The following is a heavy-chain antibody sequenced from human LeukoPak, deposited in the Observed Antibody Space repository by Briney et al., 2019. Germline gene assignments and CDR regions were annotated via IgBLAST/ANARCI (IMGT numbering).Heavy chain of an antibody. D-gene: IGHD2-15*01. V-gene: IGHV4-34*01. CDR3: ARGPSGVAATAPIDY. J-gene: IGHJ4*02. CDR1: GGSFSGYY. Sequence: SETLSLTCAVYGGSFSGYYRSWIRQPPGKGLEWIGEINHSGSTNYNPSLKSRVTISVDTSKNQFSLKLSSVTAADTAVYYCARGPSGVAATAPIDYWGQGTLVTVSS. CDR2: INHSGST.